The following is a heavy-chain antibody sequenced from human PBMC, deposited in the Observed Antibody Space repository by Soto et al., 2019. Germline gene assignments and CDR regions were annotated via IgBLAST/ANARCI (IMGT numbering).Heavy chain of an antibody. CDR2: ISAYNGNT. CDR3: ARDRTYYDSSGNYDAFDI. CDR1: GYTFTSYG. V-gene: IGHV1-18*01. Sequence: ASVKVSCKASGYTFTSYGISWVRQAPGQGLEWMGWISAYNGNTNYAQKLQGRVTMTTDTSTSTAYMEPRSLRSDDTAVYYCARDRTYYDSSGNYDAFDIWGQGTMVTVSS. J-gene: IGHJ3*02. D-gene: IGHD3-22*01.